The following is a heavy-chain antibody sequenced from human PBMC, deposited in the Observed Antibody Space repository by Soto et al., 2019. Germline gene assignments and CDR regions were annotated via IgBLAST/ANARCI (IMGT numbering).Heavy chain of an antibody. CDR2: IYYSGST. CDR3: ARGRWEGAFDI. CDR1: GGSISSGDYY. D-gene: IGHD1-26*01. Sequence: PSETLSLTCTVSGGSISSGDYYWSWIRQPPGKGLEWIGYIYYSGSTYYNPSLKSRVTISVDTSKNQFSLKLSSVTAADTAVYYCARGRWEGAFDIWGQGTMVTVSS. V-gene: IGHV4-30-4*01. J-gene: IGHJ3*02.